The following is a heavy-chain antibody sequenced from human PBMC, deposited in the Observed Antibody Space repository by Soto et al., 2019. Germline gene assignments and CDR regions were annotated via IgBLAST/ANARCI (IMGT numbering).Heavy chain of an antibody. CDR3: ARHDLRWRAVTQNWFDP. V-gene: IGHV4-39*01. CDR2: IYYSGST. Sequence: SETLSLTCTVSGGSISSSSYYWGWIRQPPGKGLEWIGSIYYSGSTYYNPSLKSRVTISVDTSKNQFSLKLSSVTAADTAVYYCARHDLRWRAVTQNWFDPWGQGTLVTVSS. D-gene: IGHD4-17*01. J-gene: IGHJ5*02. CDR1: GGSISSSSYY.